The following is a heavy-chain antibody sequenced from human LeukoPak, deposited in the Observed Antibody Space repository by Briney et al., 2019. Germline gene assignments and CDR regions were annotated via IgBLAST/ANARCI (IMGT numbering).Heavy chain of an antibody. Sequence: PGGSLRLSCAASGFTFSDYYMSWIRQAPGKGLEWVSYISGDSSSISYADSVQGRFTVSRDNAKISLYLQMNSLRAEDTAVYYCARGGYYGGDDYWGQGTLVTVSS. CDR2: ISGDSSSI. V-gene: IGHV3-11*01. D-gene: IGHD4-23*01. CDR1: GFTFSDYY. J-gene: IGHJ4*02. CDR3: ARGGYYGGDDY.